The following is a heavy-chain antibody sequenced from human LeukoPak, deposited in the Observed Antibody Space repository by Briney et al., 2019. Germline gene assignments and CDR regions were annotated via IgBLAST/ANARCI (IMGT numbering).Heavy chain of an antibody. J-gene: IGHJ4*02. V-gene: IGHV3-7*01. CDR1: GFIFSNNW. Sequence: GGSLRLSCAASGFIFSNNWMSWVRQAPGKGLEWVANIKEDGSEKHYVDSVKGRFTISRDNAENSLYLQKNSLRAEDTAVYYCARDSAKGGSKGAIGATDYWGQGTLVTVSS. CDR3: ARDSAKGGSKGAIGATDY. D-gene: IGHD1-26*01. CDR2: IKEDGSEK.